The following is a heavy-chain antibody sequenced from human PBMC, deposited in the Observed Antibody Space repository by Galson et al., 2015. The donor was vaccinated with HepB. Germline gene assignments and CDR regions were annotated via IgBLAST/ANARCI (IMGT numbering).Heavy chain of an antibody. D-gene: IGHD6-13*01. J-gene: IGHJ6*02. CDR3: ARDSTSSSFYYYYGMDV. CDR1: GFTFSSYW. CDR2: IKQDGSEK. V-gene: IGHV3-7*04. Sequence: SLRLSCAASGFTFSSYWMSWVRQAPGKGLEWVANIKQDGSEKYYVDSVKGRFTISRDNAKNSLYLQMNSLRAEDTAVYYCARDSTSSSFYYYYGMDVWGQGTTVTVSS.